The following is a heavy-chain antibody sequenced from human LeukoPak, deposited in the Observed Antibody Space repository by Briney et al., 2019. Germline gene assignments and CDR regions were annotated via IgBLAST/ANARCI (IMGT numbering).Heavy chain of an antibody. D-gene: IGHD4-17*01. CDR3: AKGTTVTSAFGF. CDR2: ISWNSGSI. CDR1: GFTIDDYA. Sequence: PGGSLRLSCAASGFTIDDYAMHWVRQAPGKGLEWVSGISWNSGSIGYADSVKGRFTISRDNAKNSLYLQMNSLRAEDTALYYCAKGTTVTSAFGFWGQGTMVTVSS. J-gene: IGHJ3*01. V-gene: IGHV3-9*01.